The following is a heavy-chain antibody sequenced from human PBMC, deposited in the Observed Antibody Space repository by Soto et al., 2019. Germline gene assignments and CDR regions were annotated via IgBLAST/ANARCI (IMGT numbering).Heavy chain of an antibody. CDR2: IIPILGIA. D-gene: IGHD3-22*01. Sequence: QVQLVQSGAEVKKPGSSVKVSCKASGGTFSSYTISWVRQAPGQGLEWMGRIIPILGIANYAQKFQGRVTSTADKSTSTAYMELSSLRSEDTAVYYCARVDDSSGYYYNWGQGTLVTVSS. J-gene: IGHJ4*02. CDR1: GGTFSSYT. V-gene: IGHV1-69*02. CDR3: ARVDDSSGYYYN.